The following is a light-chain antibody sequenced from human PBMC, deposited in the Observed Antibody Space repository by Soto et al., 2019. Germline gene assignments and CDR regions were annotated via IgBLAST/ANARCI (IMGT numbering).Light chain of an antibody. CDR3: GTWDSSLSAVV. V-gene: IGLV2-8*01. J-gene: IGLJ2*01. CDR1: SSDVGAYNY. CDR2: EVS. Sequence: QSALTQPPSASGSPGQSVTISCTGTSSDVGAYNYVSWYQQHPGKAPKVMIYEVSKRPSGIPDRFSGSKSGTSATLGITGLQTGDEADYYCGTWDSSLSAVVFGGGTKVTVL.